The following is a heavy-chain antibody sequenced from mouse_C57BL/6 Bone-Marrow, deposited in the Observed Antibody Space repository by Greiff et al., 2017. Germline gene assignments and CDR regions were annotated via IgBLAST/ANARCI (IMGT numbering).Heavy chain of an antibody. V-gene: IGHV1-54*01. CDR2: INPGSGGT. Sequence: QVQLQQSGAELVRPGTSVKVSCTASGYAFTNYLIEWVKQRPGQGLEWIGVINPGSGGTNYNEKFKGKATLTADKSSSTAYLQLSSLTSEDSAVYFCARSKNWDSWFAYWGQGTRVTVSA. CDR3: ARSKNWDSWFAY. CDR1: GYAFTNYL. D-gene: IGHD4-1*01. J-gene: IGHJ3*01.